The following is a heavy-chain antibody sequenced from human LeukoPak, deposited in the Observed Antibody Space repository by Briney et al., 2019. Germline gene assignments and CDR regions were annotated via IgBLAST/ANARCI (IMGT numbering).Heavy chain of an antibody. CDR3: ASSFAMVNYYYYYMDV. Sequence: ASVKVSCKASGYTFTGYYMHWVRQAPGQGLEWMGWINPNSGGTNYAQKFQGRVTMTRDTSISTAYMELSRLRSDDTAVYYCASSFAMVNYYYYYMDVWGKGTTVTISS. V-gene: IGHV1-2*02. CDR1: GYTFTGYY. D-gene: IGHD5-18*01. CDR2: INPNSGGT. J-gene: IGHJ6*03.